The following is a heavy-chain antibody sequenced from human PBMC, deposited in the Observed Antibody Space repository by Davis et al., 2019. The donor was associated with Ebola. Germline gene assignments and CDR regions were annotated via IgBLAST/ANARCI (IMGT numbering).Heavy chain of an antibody. CDR1: GFTFSNAW. D-gene: IGHD1-26*01. Sequence: GESLKISCAASGFTFSNAWMSWVRQAPGKGLDWVSRISSNGDTAYYADSVRGRFTISRDNSRNTLYLQMNNLRAEDTALYYCGGAWDWGQGTLVTVSS. J-gene: IGHJ4*02. CDR3: GGAWD. CDR2: ISSNGDTA. V-gene: IGHV3-23*01.